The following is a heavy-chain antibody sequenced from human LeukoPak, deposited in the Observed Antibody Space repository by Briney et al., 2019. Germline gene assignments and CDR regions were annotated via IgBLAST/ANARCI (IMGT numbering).Heavy chain of an antibody. Sequence: PGGSLRLSCAASGFTFSSYAMNWVRRAPGKGLEWVSSISHSGSISYADSVKGRFTISRDNSKNTLYLQMSSLRAEDTAIYYCAKELTERWLIDAFDIWGQGTVVTVSS. D-gene: IGHD6-19*01. CDR1: GFTFSSYA. CDR3: AKELTERWLIDAFDI. V-gene: IGHV3-23*01. J-gene: IGHJ3*02. CDR2: ISHSGSI.